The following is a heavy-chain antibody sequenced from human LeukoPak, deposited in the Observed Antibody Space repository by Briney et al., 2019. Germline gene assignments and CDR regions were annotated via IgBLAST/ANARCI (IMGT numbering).Heavy chain of an antibody. CDR2: ITDSGGHT. CDR1: GFTFSAYA. CDR3: ARGSCSSRCNFDY. Sequence: PGGSLRLSCAASGFTFSAYAMSWVRQAPGKGLEWVSAITDSGGHTYYGDSVKGRFTISRDNSKNTLYLQMNSLRAEDTAVYYCARGSCSSRCNFDYWGQGTLVTVSS. J-gene: IGHJ4*02. V-gene: IGHV3-23*01. D-gene: IGHD2-2*01.